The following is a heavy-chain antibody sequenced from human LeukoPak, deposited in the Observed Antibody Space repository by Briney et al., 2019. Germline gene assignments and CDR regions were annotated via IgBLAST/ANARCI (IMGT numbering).Heavy chain of an antibody. V-gene: IGHV1-8*01. CDR3: ARKGRYCSGGSCYWFDP. D-gene: IGHD2-15*01. Sequence: ASVNVSCKASGYTFTSYDINWVRQATGQGLEWMGWMNPNSGNTGYAQKFQGRVTMTRNTSISTAYMELSSLRSEDTDVYYCARKGRYCSGGSCYWFDPWGQGTLVTVSS. CDR1: GYTFTSYD. J-gene: IGHJ5*02. CDR2: MNPNSGNT.